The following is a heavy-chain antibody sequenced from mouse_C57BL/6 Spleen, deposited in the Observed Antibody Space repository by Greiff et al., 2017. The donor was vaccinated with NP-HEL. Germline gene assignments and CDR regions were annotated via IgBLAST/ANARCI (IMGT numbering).Heavy chain of an antibody. D-gene: IGHD4-1*01. CDR2: IDPENGDT. CDR3: TTPGGTKAMDY. CDR1: GFNIKDDY. J-gene: IGHJ4*01. Sequence: EVQLQQSGAELVRPGASVKLSCTASGFNIKDDYMHWVKQRPEQGLEWIGWIDPENGDTEYASKFQGKATITADTSSNTAYLQLSSLTSEDTAVYYCTTPGGTKAMDYWGQGTSVTVSS. V-gene: IGHV14-4*01.